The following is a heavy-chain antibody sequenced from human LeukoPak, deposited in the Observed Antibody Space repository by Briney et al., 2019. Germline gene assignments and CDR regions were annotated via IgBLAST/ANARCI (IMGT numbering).Heavy chain of an antibody. CDR2: MNPKRGNT. Sequence: EASVKVSCKASGYSLTSFDISWVRQGSGQGLEWMGWMNPKRGNTGYAPTFQGRVTITRDTSIDTAFMELSSLRPDDTAVYYCARGGSSSSYYNNYGMDVWGQGTTITVSS. D-gene: IGHD6-13*01. V-gene: IGHV1-8*01. CDR1: GYSLTSFD. CDR3: ARGGSSSSYYNNYGMDV. J-gene: IGHJ6*02.